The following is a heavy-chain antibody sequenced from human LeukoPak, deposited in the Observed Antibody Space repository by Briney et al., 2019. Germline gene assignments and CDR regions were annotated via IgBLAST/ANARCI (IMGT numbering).Heavy chain of an antibody. J-gene: IGHJ4*02. CDR3: AGSGWLNAPFDY. CDR2: ISGSGDST. Sequence: GGSLRLSCAASGFTVSNNYMSWVRQAPGKGLEWVSVISGSGDSTYYADSVKGRFAISRDNSKNTLYLQMNSLRAEDTAVYYCAGSGWLNAPFDYWGQGTLVTVSS. D-gene: IGHD6-19*01. CDR1: GFTVSNNY. V-gene: IGHV3-23*01.